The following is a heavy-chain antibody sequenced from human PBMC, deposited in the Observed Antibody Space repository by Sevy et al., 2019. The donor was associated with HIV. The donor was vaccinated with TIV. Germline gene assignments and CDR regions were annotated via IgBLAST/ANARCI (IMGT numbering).Heavy chain of an antibody. CDR2: IDWSGDSV. D-gene: IGHD3-10*01. J-gene: IGHJ3*02. CDR3: ARDRRLTLVRRVLGDAFDI. Sequence: GGSLRLSCAASGFTFDDYGMNWVRQAPGKGLEWVSSIDWSGDSVNYADSVKGRFTISRDNSKNSRYLQINSLRVEDTALCYCARDRRLTLVRRVLGDAFDIWGQGTMVTVSS. CDR1: GFTFDDYG. V-gene: IGHV3-20*04.